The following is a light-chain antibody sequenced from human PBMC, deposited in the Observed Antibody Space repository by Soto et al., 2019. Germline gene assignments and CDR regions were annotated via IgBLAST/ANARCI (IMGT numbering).Light chain of an antibody. Sequence: DIQMSQSPSSLSASVGDRVTINCRASQSIYTYLNWFQLKPGKGPKLLIFASSTLQSGVPSRFSGSGSGTDFTLTISSLEPEDFAVYYCQQRSNWWTFGQGTKVDIK. CDR1: QSIYTY. V-gene: IGKV1-39*01. CDR2: ASS. J-gene: IGKJ1*01. CDR3: QQRSNWWT.